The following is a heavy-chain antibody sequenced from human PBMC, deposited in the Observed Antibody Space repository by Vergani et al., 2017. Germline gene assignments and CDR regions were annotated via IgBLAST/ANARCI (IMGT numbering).Heavy chain of an antibody. Sequence: QLQLQESGPGLVKPSETLCLTCTVSGGSISSSSYYWGWIRQPPGKGLEWIGSIYYSVSTYYNPPLKSRVTISVDTSKNQFSRKLSSVTAADTAVYYCARRTTMXRGVLEIARYYFDYWDRAPLVTVSS. D-gene: IGHD3-10*01. CDR3: ARRTTMXRGVLEIARYYFDY. CDR1: GGSISSSSYY. J-gene: IGHJ4*02. CDR2: IYYSVST. V-gene: IGHV4-39*01.